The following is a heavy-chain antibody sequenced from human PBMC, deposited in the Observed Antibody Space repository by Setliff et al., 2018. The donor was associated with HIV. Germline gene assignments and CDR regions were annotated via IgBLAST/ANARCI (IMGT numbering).Heavy chain of an antibody. Sequence: SETLSLTCTVSGGSISNNSYYWGWVRQPPGKGLELIGSINYSGRTRYNASLKSRVTIFADTPTNQFSLVLNSVTAADTALYYCARQKYWSGYYGEGYYYYMDVWGKGTTVTVSS. J-gene: IGHJ6*03. CDR3: ARQKYWSGYYGEGYYYYMDV. CDR1: GGSISNNSYY. CDR2: INYSGRT. D-gene: IGHD3-3*01. V-gene: IGHV4-39*01.